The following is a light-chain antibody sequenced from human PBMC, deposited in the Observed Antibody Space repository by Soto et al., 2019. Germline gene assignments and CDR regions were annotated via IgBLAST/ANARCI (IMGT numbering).Light chain of an antibody. CDR1: QSVSNNY. V-gene: IGKV3-20*01. CDR2: GAS. J-gene: IGKJ1*01. Sequence: EIVLTQPPGTLSLSPGERATLYCRASQSVSNNYLAWYQQKPGQAPRLLIYGASNSATGIPDRFSGSGSGTDFTLTISRLEPEDFAVYYCQQYGSSGTFGQGTKVDIK. CDR3: QQYGSSGT.